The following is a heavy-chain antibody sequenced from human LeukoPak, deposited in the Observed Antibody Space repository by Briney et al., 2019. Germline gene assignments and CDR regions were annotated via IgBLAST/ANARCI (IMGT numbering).Heavy chain of an antibody. Sequence: PSETLSLTCTVSGGSISSSSYYWGWIRQPPGKGLEWIGYIYYSGSTNYNPSLKSRVTISVDTSKNQFSLNLSSVTAADTAMYYCARDRSPEGYYDSSHWDYYHGMDVWGQGTTVTVSS. CDR1: GGSISSSSYY. CDR3: ARDRSPEGYYDSSHWDYYHGMDV. J-gene: IGHJ6*02. V-gene: IGHV4-61*01. D-gene: IGHD3-22*01. CDR2: IYYSGST.